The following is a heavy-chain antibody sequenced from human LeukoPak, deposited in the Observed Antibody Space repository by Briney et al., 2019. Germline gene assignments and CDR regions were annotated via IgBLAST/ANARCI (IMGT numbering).Heavy chain of an antibody. V-gene: IGHV4-34*01. D-gene: IGHD3-10*01. CDR3: AMYYYGSGSYHRDY. J-gene: IGHJ4*02. CDR2: INHSGST. CDR1: GGSFSGYY. Sequence: SETLSLTCAVYGGSFSGYYWGWIRQPPGKGLEWIGEINHSGSTNYNPSLKSRVTISVDTSKNQFSLKLSSVTAADTAVYYCAMYYYGSGSYHRDYWGQGTLVTVSS.